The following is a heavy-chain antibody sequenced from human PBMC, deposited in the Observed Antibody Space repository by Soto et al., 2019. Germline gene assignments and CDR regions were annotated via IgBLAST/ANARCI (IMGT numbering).Heavy chain of an antibody. CDR3: ARHGSGSYYLVDS. CDR1: GGSITSGDNYY. CDR2: VHYNGRT. V-gene: IGHV4-39*01. Sequence: QLQLQESGPGLVQPSETLSLTCTVSGGSITSGDNYYWGWIRQPPGKGLEDIGSVHYNGRTYYNPSLKSRVTVSADTSKNQFSLKLTSVTAADTAVYYCARHGSGSYYLVDSWGQGTLVTVSS. J-gene: IGHJ4*02. D-gene: IGHD3-10*01.